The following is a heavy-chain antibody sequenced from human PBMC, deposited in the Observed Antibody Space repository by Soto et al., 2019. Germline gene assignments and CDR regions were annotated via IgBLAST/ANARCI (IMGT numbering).Heavy chain of an antibody. CDR2: IYYSGST. V-gene: IGHV4-30-4*01. D-gene: IGHD2-15*01. CDR1: GGSISSGNYY. J-gene: IGHJ5*02. CDR3: ARGGLGYCSGGSCSFDP. Sequence: SETLSLTCTVSGGSISSGNYYWSWIRQPPGKGLEWIGYIYYSGSTHYNPSLKSRVTISVDTSKNQFSLKLSSVTAADTAVYYCARGGLGYCSGGSCSFDPWGQGTLVTVSS.